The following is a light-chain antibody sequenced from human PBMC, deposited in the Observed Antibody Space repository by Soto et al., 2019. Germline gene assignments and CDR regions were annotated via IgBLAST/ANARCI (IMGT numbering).Light chain of an antibody. CDR3: AAWADSLNGVV. CDR1: SSNIGSNT. V-gene: IGLV1-44*01. CDR2: SNN. Sequence: QSVLTQPPSASGTPGQRVTISCSGSSSNIGSNTVSWYQQLPGTAPKLLIYSNNQRPSGVPDRCSGSKSGTSASLAISGLQSEDEADYYCAAWADSLNGVVFGGGTKLTVL. J-gene: IGLJ2*01.